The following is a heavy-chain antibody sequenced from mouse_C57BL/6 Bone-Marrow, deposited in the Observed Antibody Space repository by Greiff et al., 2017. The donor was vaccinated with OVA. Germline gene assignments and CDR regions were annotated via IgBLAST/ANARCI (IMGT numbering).Heavy chain of an antibody. V-gene: IGHV5-4*01. CDR1: GFTFSSYA. J-gene: IGHJ1*03. D-gene: IGHD1-1*01. Sequence: DVKLVESGGGLVTPGGSLKPPCAASGFTFSSYALSWVRPTPEKRPEWVATISDGGSYSYYPDTVKSRFTISRDNAKNNLYLQMSHLKSEDTAMYYCARDFITTVVANWYFDVWGTGTTVTVSS. CDR2: ISDGGSYS. CDR3: ARDFITTVVANWYFDV.